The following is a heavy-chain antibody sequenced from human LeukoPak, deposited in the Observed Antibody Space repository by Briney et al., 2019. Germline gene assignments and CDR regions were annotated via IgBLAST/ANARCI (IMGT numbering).Heavy chain of an antibody. CDR2: INPNSGGT. D-gene: IGHD4-11*01. J-gene: IGHJ6*03. V-gene: IGHV1-2*02. CDR1: GYTFTVYY. Sequence: GASVKVSCKASGYTFTVYYMHWVRQAPGQGLEWMGWINPNSGGTNYAQKFQGRVTMTRDTSISTAYMELSRLRSDDTAVYYCARDTVNHYYYYMDVWGKGTTVTVSS. CDR3: ARDTVNHYYYYMDV.